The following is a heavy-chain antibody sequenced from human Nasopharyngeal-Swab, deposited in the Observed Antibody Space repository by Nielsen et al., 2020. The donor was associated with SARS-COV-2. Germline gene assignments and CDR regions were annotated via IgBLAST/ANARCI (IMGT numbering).Heavy chain of an antibody. J-gene: IGHJ4*01. CDR2: ISHSGST. Sequence: SETLSLTCAVYGASFSGHYWTWIRQPPGKGLEWIGEISHSGSTTYNSSLKSRLAMSVDTSKNQFSLKLSSVTAADTAVYYCARGAPGYWGQGTLVTVSS. CDR1: GASFSGHY. V-gene: IGHV4-34*01. CDR3: ARGAPGY.